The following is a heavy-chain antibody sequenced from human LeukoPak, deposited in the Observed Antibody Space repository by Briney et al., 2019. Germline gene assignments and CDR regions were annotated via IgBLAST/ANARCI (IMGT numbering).Heavy chain of an antibody. CDR1: GGSISSYY. Sequence: SETLSLTCTVSGGSISSYYWSWIRQPAGKGLEWIGRIYTSGSTNYSPSLKSRVTMSVDTSKNQFSLKLSSVTAADTAVYYCARDPYYDILTGYYNGFDYWGQGTLVTVSS. CDR3: ARDPYYDILTGYYNGFDY. D-gene: IGHD3-9*01. J-gene: IGHJ4*02. V-gene: IGHV4-4*07. CDR2: IYTSGST.